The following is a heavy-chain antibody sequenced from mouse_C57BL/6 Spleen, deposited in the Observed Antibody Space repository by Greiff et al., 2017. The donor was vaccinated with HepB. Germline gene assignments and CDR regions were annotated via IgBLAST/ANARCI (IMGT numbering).Heavy chain of an antibody. Sequence: QVQLQQPGAELVRPGPSVKLSCKASGYTFTSYWMHWVKQRPGQGLEWIGVIDPSDSYTNYNQKFKGKATLTVDTSSSTAYMQLSSLTSEDSAVYYCARITTVVATPDYWGQGTTLTVSS. CDR1: GYTFTSYW. CDR3: ARITTVVATPDY. V-gene: IGHV1-59*01. CDR2: IDPSDSYT. J-gene: IGHJ2*01. D-gene: IGHD1-1*01.